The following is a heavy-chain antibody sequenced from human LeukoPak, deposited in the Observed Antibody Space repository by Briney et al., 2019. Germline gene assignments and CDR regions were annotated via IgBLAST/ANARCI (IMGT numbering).Heavy chain of an antibody. Sequence: ASVKVSCKASGYTFTSNYIHWVRQAPGQGLEWMGMIYPRDGSTSYAQKFQGRVTVTRDTSTSTVYMELSSLRSEDTAVYYCARAMTTGPYYYGMDVWGQGTTVTVSS. CDR1: GYTFTSNY. CDR3: ARAMTTGPYYYGMDV. CDR2: IYPRDGST. V-gene: IGHV1-46*01. J-gene: IGHJ6*02. D-gene: IGHD4-11*01.